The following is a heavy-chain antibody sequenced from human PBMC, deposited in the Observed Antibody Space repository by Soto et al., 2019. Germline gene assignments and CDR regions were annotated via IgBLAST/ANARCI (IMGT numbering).Heavy chain of an antibody. CDR1: GGTFSKYA. CDR2: IMLIFGTI. J-gene: IGHJ6*02. D-gene: IGHD2-2*01. CDR3: ARAYCSSTSCPYGMDV. V-gene: IGHV1-69*01. Sequence: QVQLVQSGAEVKKPGSSVKVSCKASGGTFSKYAISWVRQAPGQGLEWMGGIMLIFGTIKYAQKFQGRVTITADESTGIVYMDLSRLRYEDTGVYYCARAYCSSTSCPYGMDVWGQGTTVTVSS.